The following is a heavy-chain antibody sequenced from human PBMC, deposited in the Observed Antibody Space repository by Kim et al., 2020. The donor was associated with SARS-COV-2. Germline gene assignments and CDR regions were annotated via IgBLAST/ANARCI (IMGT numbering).Heavy chain of an antibody. D-gene: IGHD3-10*01. CDR2: ISYDGSNK. CDR1: GFTFSSYG. V-gene: IGHV3-30*03. J-gene: IGHJ5*02. Sequence: GGSLRLSCAASGFTFSSYGMHWVRQAPGKGLEWVAVISYDGSNKYYADSVKGRFTISRDNSKNTLYLQMNSLRAEDTAVYYCATPDYYGSGIIPSWGQGTLVTVSS. CDR3: ATPDYYGSGIIPS.